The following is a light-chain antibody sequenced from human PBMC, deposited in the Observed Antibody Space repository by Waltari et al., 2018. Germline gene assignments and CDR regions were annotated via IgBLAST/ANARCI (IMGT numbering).Light chain of an antibody. Sequence: DMQMTQSPSSLSASVGDRVPTTPRESQGISDYVAWYQQKSGHGPKLLIFAACTLQSVVPSRFSGSGSGADFTLTISSLQPEDVAYYCCQNYNNAPFTFGPGTKVDIK. CDR2: AAC. CDR3: QNYNNAPFT. J-gene: IGKJ3*01. CDR1: QGISDY. V-gene: IGKV1-27*01.